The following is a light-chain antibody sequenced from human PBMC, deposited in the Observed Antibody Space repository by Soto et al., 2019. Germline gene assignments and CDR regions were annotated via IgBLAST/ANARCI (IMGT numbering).Light chain of an antibody. J-gene: IGLJ1*01. V-gene: IGLV1-44*01. CDR2: SNN. Sequence: QSVLTQPPSASGTPGQRVTISCSGSSSNIGSNTVNWYQQLPGTAPKLLIYSNNQRPSGVPDRFSGSKSGTSASLAISGLQSEDEADYYCAAWDDSLNGRVFGTGTKVNV. CDR3: AAWDDSLNGRV. CDR1: SSNIGSNT.